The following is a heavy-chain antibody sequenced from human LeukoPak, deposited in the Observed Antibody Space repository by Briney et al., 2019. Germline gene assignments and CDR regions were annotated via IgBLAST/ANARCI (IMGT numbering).Heavy chain of an antibody. CDR1: GYSFSNYW. Sequence: LGESLKISCEGSGYSFSNYWIGWVRQMPGKGLEWMGIIYPGDYETRYSPSFQGLVTISVDKSISTAYLQWSSLKASDTAMYYCAIPPGCCGNDCSFDHWGQGTLVTVSS. J-gene: IGHJ4*02. D-gene: IGHD2-21*02. V-gene: IGHV5-51*01. CDR2: IYPGDYET. CDR3: AIPPGCCGNDCSFDH.